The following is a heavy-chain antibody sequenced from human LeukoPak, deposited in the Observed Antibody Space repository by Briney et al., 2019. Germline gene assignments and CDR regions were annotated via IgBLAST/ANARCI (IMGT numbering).Heavy chain of an antibody. V-gene: IGHV3-30-3*01. Sequence: PGGSLRLSCVASGFIFSSYALHWVRQAPGKGLEWVAVISYDGNYKYYADSVKGRFTISRDNSKNTLFLQMNSLRPEDTAVYYCARGEYVLLTGVYDTYGIDVWGQGTTVTVSS. J-gene: IGHJ6*02. CDR3: ARGEYVLLTGVYDTYGIDV. CDR1: GFIFSSYA. CDR2: ISYDGNYK. D-gene: IGHD3-9*01.